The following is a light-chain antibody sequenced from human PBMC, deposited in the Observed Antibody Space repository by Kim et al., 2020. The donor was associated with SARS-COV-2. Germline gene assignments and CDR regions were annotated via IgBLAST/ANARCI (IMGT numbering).Light chain of an antibody. CDR3: SSYTSSSTVV. Sequence: GQSITISCTGTSGDVGGYNYVSWYQQHPGKAPKLMIYDVSNWPSGVSNRFSGSKSGNTASLTISGLQAEDEADYYCSSYTSSSTVVFGGGTQLTVL. CDR1: SGDVGGYNY. J-gene: IGLJ2*01. CDR2: DVS. V-gene: IGLV2-14*03.